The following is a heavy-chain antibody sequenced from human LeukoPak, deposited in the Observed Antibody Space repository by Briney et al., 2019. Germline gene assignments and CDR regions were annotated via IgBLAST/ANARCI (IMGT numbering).Heavy chain of an antibody. D-gene: IGHD1-14*01. CDR2: IYTDGSST. V-gene: IGHV3-74*01. J-gene: IGHJ4*02. CDR3: ARGASNRFDY. Sequence: GGSLRLSCAASGFTFSTYALHWVRQAPGKGLVWVSRIYTDGSSTNYADSVEGRFTISRDNAKNTLFLQMNSLRAEDTAVYYCARGASNRFDYWGQGTLVTVSS. CDR1: GFTFSTYA.